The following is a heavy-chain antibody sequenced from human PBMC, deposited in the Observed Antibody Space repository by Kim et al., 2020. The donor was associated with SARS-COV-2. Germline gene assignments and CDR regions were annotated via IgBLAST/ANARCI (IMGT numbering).Heavy chain of an antibody. J-gene: IGHJ4*02. V-gene: IGHV3-9*01. Sequence: GGSLRLSCAVSGFNFNDYAIHWVRQAPGRGLEWVSSISWNSATFAYADSVKGRFTISRDNAKNSLYLQMNSLTSEDTALYYCVRGDYYFDYWGQGTLVTV. CDR1: GFNFNDYA. CDR3: VRGDYYFDY. D-gene: IGHD2-21*01. CDR2: ISWNSATF.